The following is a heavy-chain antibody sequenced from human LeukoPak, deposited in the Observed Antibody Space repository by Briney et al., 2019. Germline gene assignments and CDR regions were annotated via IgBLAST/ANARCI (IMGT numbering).Heavy chain of an antibody. CDR3: ARDTARITIFGVAKYMDV. Sequence: ASVKVSCKASGYIFTGYYIHWVRQAPGQGLEWMGWINPNSGGTNYAQKFQGRVTLTRDTSISTAYMELSRLRSDDTAVYYCARDTARITIFGVAKYMDVWGKGTTVTVSS. CDR2: INPNSGGT. CDR1: GYIFTGYY. V-gene: IGHV1-2*02. J-gene: IGHJ6*03. D-gene: IGHD3-3*01.